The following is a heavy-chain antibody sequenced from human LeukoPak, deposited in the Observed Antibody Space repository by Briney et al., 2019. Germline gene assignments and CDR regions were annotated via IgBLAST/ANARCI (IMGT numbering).Heavy chain of an antibody. CDR2: ISAYNGNT. CDR1: GYTFTSYG. Sequence: ASVKVSCKASGYTFTSYGISWVRQAPGQGLEWMGWISAYNGNTNYAQKLQGRVTMTTDTSTSTAYMELRSLRSDDTAVYYCARLTRYCSSTSCRSWFDPWGQGTLVTVSS. D-gene: IGHD2-2*01. V-gene: IGHV1-18*01. CDR3: ARLTRYCSSTSCRSWFDP. J-gene: IGHJ5*02.